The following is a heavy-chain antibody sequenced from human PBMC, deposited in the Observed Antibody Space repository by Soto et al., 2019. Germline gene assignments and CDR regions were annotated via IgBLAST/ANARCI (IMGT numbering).Heavy chain of an antibody. CDR2: IYFTGTT. J-gene: IGHJ5*02. Sequence: QVLLQESGPGLVKPSETLSLTCSVSGVSIRSNYWTWIRQSPGKGLEWIGYIYFTGTTNYNPSLKSRVSISLDTSKNQMSLKFNSMTAADTTVYYCARGDGYYDLWSGYFDPWGQGTPVTVSS. CDR1: GVSIRSNY. V-gene: IGHV4-59*01. D-gene: IGHD3-3*01. CDR3: ARGDGYYDLWSGYFDP.